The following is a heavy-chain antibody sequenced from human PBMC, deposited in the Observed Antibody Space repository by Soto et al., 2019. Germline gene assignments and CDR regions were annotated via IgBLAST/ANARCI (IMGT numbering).Heavy chain of an antibody. V-gene: IGHV4-34*12. J-gene: IGHJ3*02. D-gene: IGHD3-16*01. CDR1: GGSFSDYY. CDR3: ARALGSFDI. Sequence: QVQLQQWGAGLLKPSETLSLTCAVYGGSFSDYYWCWIRQPPGKGLEWIGEILHTGNTNYNPSLKSRVTVSVDTSKNQFSLEMNSVTAADTAMYYCARALGSFDIWGQGTMVTVSS. CDR2: ILHTGNT.